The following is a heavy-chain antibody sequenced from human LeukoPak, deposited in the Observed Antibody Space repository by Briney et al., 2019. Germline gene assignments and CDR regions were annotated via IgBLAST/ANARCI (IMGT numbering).Heavy chain of an antibody. CDR2: ISYDGNSQ. Sequence: QAGGSLRLSCAASGFTFSAYAMHWIRQAPGKGLEWVALISYDGNSQFYADSVKGRFTFSRDISKNTLSLEMKSLRVEDTAVYYCARGISAGVSITTYYHALDVWGQGTTVIVSS. D-gene: IGHD3-3*01. V-gene: IGHV3-30-3*01. CDR3: ARGISAGVSITTYYHALDV. J-gene: IGHJ6*02. CDR1: GFTFSAYA.